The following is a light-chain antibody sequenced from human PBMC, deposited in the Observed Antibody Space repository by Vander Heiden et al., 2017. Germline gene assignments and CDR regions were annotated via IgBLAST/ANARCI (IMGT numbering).Light chain of an antibody. J-gene: IGKJ4*01. CDR3: QQLNSYPPLT. Sequence: AIQLTQSPSSLSASVGDRVTITCRASQGISSALAWYQQKPGKAPKLLIYDASSLESGVPSRFSGSGYGTDFTLTISSRQPEDFATYYCQQLNSYPPLTFGGGTKVEIK. V-gene: IGKV1-13*02. CDR1: QGISSA. CDR2: DAS.